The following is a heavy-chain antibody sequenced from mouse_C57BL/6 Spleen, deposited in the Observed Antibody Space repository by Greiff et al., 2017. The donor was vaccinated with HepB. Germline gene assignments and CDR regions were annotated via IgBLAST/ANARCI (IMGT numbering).Heavy chain of an antibody. D-gene: IGHD4-1*01. Sequence: QVQLKESGAELVKPGASVKISCKASGYAFSSYWMNWVKQRPGKGLEWIGQIYPGDGDTNYNGKFKGKATLTADKSSSTAYMQLSSLTSEDSAVYFCARNYGTGAWFAYWGQGTLVTVSA. CDR1: GYAFSSYW. J-gene: IGHJ3*01. CDR2: IYPGDGDT. CDR3: ARNYGTGAWFAY. V-gene: IGHV1-80*01.